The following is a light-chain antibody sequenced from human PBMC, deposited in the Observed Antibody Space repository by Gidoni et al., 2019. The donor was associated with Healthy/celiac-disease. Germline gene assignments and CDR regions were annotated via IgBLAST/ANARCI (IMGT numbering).Light chain of an antibody. CDR3: QQYDNLPYS. Sequence: DIQMTQSPSSLSASVGDRVTITCQGSQAISNSLYWYQQKPGKAPKLLIYDASNLETRVPSRFSGSGSGKDFNCTIRSLQPEDSATYYCQQYDNLPYSFGQGTKLEIK. V-gene: IGKV1-33*01. J-gene: IGKJ2*03. CDR2: DAS. CDR1: QAISNS.